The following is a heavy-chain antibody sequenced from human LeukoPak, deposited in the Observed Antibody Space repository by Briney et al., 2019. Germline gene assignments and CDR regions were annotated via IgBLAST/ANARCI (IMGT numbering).Heavy chain of an antibody. CDR1: GGSISSYY. J-gene: IGHJ4*02. CDR3: ARAHIMYSSGWYPPYFDY. Sequence: SETLSLTCTVSGGSISSYYWSWIRQPPGKGLEWIGYIYYSGSTNYNPSLKSRVTISVDTSKNQFSLKLSSVTAADTAVYCCARAHIMYSSGWYPPYFDYWGQGTLVTVSS. V-gene: IGHV4-59*08. CDR2: IYYSGST. D-gene: IGHD6-19*01.